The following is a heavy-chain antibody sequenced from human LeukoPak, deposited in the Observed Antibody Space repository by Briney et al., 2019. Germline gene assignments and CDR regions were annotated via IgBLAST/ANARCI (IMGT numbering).Heavy chain of an antibody. J-gene: IGHJ5*02. CDR1: GGSLSSYY. Sequence: PSETLSLTCTVSGGSLSSYYWSWIRQPPGKGLEWIGYIYYSGSTRYNPSLKSRVTISVDTSKNQFSLKLSSVTAADTAVYYCARVGILRFPSNWFDPWGQGTLVTVSS. CDR2: IYYSGST. D-gene: IGHD3-3*01. CDR3: ARVGILRFPSNWFDP. V-gene: IGHV4-59*12.